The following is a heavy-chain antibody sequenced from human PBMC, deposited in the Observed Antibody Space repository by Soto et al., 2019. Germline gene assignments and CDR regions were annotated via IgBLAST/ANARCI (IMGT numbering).Heavy chain of an antibody. CDR1: GFTVSSDS. CDR3: ARHCSAMGV. V-gene: IGHV3-53*02. J-gene: IGHJ6*02. Sequence: EVQLVETGGDLIQPGGSLRLSCAASGFTVSSDSMTWVRQAPGKGLEWISIIYSDNNTDHADSVKGRFSISRDTSKNILYLQMNSLRAEDTAEYYCARHCSAMGVWGQGTTVTVSS. CDR2: IYSDNNT.